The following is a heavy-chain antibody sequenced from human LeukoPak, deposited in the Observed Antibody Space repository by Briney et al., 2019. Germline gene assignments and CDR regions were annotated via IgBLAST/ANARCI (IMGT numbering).Heavy chain of an antibody. V-gene: IGHV4-59*01. CDR1: GGSIRSYY. CDR3: ARVGGRVAAAGTDLYFDY. Sequence: SETLSLTCAVSGGSIRSYYWSWIREPPGKGLEWIGYIYYSGSTNYNPSLKSRVTISVDTSKNQFSLKLSSVTAADTAVYYCARVGGRVAAAGTDLYFDYWGQGTLVTVSS. J-gene: IGHJ4*02. D-gene: IGHD6-13*01. CDR2: IYYSGST.